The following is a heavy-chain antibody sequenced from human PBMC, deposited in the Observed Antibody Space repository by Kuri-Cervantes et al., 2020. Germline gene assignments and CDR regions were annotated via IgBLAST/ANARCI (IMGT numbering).Heavy chain of an antibody. Sequence: GSLRLSCTVSGGSTGSYLCWSWIRQPPGKGLEWIGSSCNGGSTNYNPSLKSRLTMSVDTSKNQFSLKLSSVTAADTAVYYCARGYSSGWYGYWGQGTLVTVSS. J-gene: IGHJ4*02. CDR2: SCNGGST. CDR3: ARGYSSGWYGY. CDR1: GGSTGSYLC. V-gene: IGHV4-4*07. D-gene: IGHD6-19*01.